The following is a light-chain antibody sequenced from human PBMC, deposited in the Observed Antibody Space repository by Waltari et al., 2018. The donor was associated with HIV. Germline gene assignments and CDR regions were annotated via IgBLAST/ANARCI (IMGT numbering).Light chain of an antibody. CDR1: SSDVGAYHY. V-gene: IGLV2-11*01. CDR3: CSYAGSYTLRV. Sequence: QSALTQPRSVSGSPGQSVTISCTGTSSDVGAYHYVSWYQQHPGKAPKLMIYDVSKRPSGVPDRFSGSKSGNTASLTISGLQAEDEADYYCCSYAGSYTLRVFGGGTKLTVL. CDR2: DVS. J-gene: IGLJ2*01.